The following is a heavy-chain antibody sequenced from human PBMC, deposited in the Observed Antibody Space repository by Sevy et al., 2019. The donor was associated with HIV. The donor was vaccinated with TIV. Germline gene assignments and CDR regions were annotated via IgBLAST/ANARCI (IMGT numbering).Heavy chain of an antibody. CDR3: ASGTGYSGYAGFDY. CDR1: GFTFSSYS. CDR2: ISSSSSYI. D-gene: IGHD5-12*01. V-gene: IGHV3-21*01. J-gene: IGHJ4*02. Sequence: GGSLRLPCAASGFTFSSYSMNWVRQAPGKGLEWVSSISSSSSYIYYADSVKGRFTISRDNAKNSLYLQMNSLRAEDTAVYYCASGTGYSGYAGFDYWGQGTLVTVSS.